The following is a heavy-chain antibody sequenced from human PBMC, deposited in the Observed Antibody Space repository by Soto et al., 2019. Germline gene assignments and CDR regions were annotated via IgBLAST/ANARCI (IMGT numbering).Heavy chain of an antibody. J-gene: IGHJ6*02. CDR2: IYYSGST. CDR3: ASGGDGYNYYYYYGMDV. CDR1: GGSISSGGYY. Sequence: PSETLSLTCTVSGGSISSGGYYWSWIRQHPGKGLEWIGYIYYSGSTYYNLSLKSRVTISVDTSKNQFSLKLSSVTAADTAVYYCASGGDGYNYYYYYGMDVWGQGTTVTVSS. V-gene: IGHV4-31*03. D-gene: IGHD3-16*01.